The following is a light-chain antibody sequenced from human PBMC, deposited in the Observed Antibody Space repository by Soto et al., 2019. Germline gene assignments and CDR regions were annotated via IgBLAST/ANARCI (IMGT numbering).Light chain of an antibody. Sequence: QSALTQPASVSGSPGQSITISCTGTSSDVGAYNFVSWYQQHPGKAPKVMINDVSNRPSGVSNRFSGSKSGNTASLTISGLQAEDEADYYCSSYTTSSTVVFGGGTKLTVL. V-gene: IGLV2-14*03. J-gene: IGLJ2*01. CDR2: DVS. CDR3: SSYTTSSTVV. CDR1: SSDVGAYNF.